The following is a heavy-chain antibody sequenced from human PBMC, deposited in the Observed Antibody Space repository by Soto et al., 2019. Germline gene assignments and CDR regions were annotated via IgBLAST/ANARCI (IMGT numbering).Heavy chain of an antibody. D-gene: IGHD2-15*01. J-gene: IGHJ3*02. CDR3: ARDPAKYCSGGSCYAFDI. CDR1: GGSISSYY. Sequence: SETLSLTCTVSGGSISSYYWSWIRQPPGKGLEWIGYIYYSGSTNYNPSLKSRVTISVDTSKNQFSLKLSSVTAADTAVYYFARDPAKYCSGGSCYAFDIWGQGTMVTVSS. CDR2: IYYSGST. V-gene: IGHV4-59*01.